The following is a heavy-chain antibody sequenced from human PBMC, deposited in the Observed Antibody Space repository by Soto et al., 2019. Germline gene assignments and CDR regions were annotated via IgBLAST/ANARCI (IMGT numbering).Heavy chain of an antibody. CDR1: GGTFSSYA. CDR3: ASCYYGSGSYGLNYYYYGMDV. CDR2: IIPIFGTA. J-gene: IGHJ6*02. Sequence: ASVKVSCKASGGTFSSYAISWVRQAPGQGLEWMGGIIPIFGTANYAQKFQGRVTITADESTSTAYMELSSLRSEDTAVYYCASCYYGSGSYGLNYYYYGMDVWGQGTTVTVSS. D-gene: IGHD3-10*01. V-gene: IGHV1-69*13.